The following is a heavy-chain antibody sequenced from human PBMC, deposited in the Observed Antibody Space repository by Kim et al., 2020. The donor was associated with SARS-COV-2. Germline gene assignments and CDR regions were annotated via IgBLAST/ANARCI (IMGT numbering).Heavy chain of an antibody. CDR3: ARVRQRWLQSQYYFDY. Sequence: GGSLRLSCAASGFTVSSNYMSWVRQAPGKGLEWVSVIYSGGSTYYADSVKGRFTISRDNSKNTLYLQLNSLRAGDTAVYYCARVRQRWLQSQYYFDYWGQGTLVTVSS. V-gene: IGHV3-66*02. D-gene: IGHD5-12*01. J-gene: IGHJ4*02. CDR2: IYSGGST. CDR1: GFTVSSNY.